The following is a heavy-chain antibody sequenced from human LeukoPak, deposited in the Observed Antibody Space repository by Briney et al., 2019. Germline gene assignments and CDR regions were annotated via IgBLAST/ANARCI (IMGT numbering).Heavy chain of an antibody. CDR2: IDHIGDT. CDR1: GYSISRGYY. J-gene: IGHJ4*02. V-gene: IGHV4-38-2*02. Sequence: PSETLSLTCTVSGYSISRGYYWGWVRRPPGKRLEWIGSIDHIGDTAYNPSLKERVTISVDPPKNQFPLMVNSVTATDPAVYYCARGRGSDPVVFYFDYWGQGNLVTVSS. CDR3: ARGRGSDPVVFYFDY.